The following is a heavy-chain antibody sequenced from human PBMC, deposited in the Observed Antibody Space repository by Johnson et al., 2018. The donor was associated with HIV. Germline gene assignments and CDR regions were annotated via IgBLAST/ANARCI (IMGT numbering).Heavy chain of an antibody. CDR3: ARDQYSTSDDDAFDI. D-gene: IGHD6-6*01. J-gene: IGHJ3*02. Sequence: QVQLVESGGGVVQPGRSLRLSCAASGFTFSSYGMHWVRQAPGKGLEWVAVISYDGSNKYYADSVKGRFTISRDNAKNSLYLQMNSLRAEDTAVYYCARDQYSTSDDDAFDIWGQGTMVTVSS. V-gene: IGHV3-30*19. CDR2: ISYDGSNK. CDR1: GFTFSSYG.